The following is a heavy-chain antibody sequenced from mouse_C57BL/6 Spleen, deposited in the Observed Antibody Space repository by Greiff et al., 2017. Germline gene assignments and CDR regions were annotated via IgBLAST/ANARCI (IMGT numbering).Heavy chain of an antibody. CDR2: IDPNSGGT. Sequence: QVQLQQPGAELVKPGASVKLSCKASGYTFTSYWMHWVKQRPGRGLEWIGRIDPNSGGTKYNEKFKSKATLTVDKPSSTAYMQLSSLTSEDSAVYYGARDYGSTYYDAMDYWGQGTSVTVSA. J-gene: IGHJ4*01. CDR3: ARDYGSTYYDAMDY. V-gene: IGHV1-72*01. D-gene: IGHD1-1*01. CDR1: GYTFTSYW.